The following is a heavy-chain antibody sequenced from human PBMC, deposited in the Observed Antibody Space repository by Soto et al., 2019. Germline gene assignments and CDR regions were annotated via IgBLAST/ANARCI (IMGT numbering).Heavy chain of an antibody. CDR3: AKGGRQWLVTSDFNY. Sequence: VQLVESGGGVVQPGRSLRLSCAASGFTFSDYAMHWVRQAPGKGLEWVAVVSHDGRNTHYADSVKGRFTISRDSSKNAVSLEMTSLRAEDTAVYYWAKGGRQWLVTSDFNYWGQGDRVTVSS. CDR1: GFTFSDYA. D-gene: IGHD6-19*01. V-gene: IGHV3-30*18. CDR2: VSHDGRNT. J-gene: IGHJ4*02.